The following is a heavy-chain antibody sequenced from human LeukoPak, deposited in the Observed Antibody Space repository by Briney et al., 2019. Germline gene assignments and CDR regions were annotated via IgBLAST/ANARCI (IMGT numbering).Heavy chain of an antibody. CDR2: IYSGGAT. CDR1: GFIVSDDY. CDR3: ASGGKYCTGGACYGD. V-gene: IGHV3-53*01. D-gene: IGHD2-8*02. J-gene: IGHJ4*02. Sequence: GGSLRLSCAASGFIVSDDYISWVRQTPGKGLEWVSVIYSGGATFYADSVKGRFTISRDNSKNTVHLQMNSLRAEDTAVYYCASGGKYCTGGACYGDWGQGTLVTVSS.